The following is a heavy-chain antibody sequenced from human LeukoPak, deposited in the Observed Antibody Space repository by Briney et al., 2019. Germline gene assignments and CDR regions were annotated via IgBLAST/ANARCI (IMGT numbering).Heavy chain of an antibody. CDR2: IYYSGNT. D-gene: IGHD3-9*01. CDR3: ARVRLVGYDILTGYYSFDY. Sequence: PSETLSLTCTVSGGSISTYSWSWTRQPPGKGLEWIGYIYYSGNTNYNPSLKSRVTISVDTSKNQFSLKLSSVTAADTAVYYCARVRLVGYDILTGYYSFDYWGQGTLVTVSS. V-gene: IGHV4-59*01. J-gene: IGHJ4*02. CDR1: GGSISTYS.